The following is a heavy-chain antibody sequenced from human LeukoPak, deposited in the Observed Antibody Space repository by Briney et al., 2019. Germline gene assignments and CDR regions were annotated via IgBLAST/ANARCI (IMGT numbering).Heavy chain of an antibody. D-gene: IGHD2-15*01. CDR1: GFTFSNAW. J-gene: IGHJ4*02. V-gene: IGHV3-15*07. CDR3: TTAQGYCSGGSCYDY. Sequence: GGSLRLSCAAPGFTFSNAWMNWVRQAPGKGLEWVGRIKSKTDGGTTDCAAPVKGRFTISRDDSKNTLYLQMNSLKTEDTAVYYCTTAQGYCSGGSCYDYWGQGTLVTVSS. CDR2: IKSKTDGGTT.